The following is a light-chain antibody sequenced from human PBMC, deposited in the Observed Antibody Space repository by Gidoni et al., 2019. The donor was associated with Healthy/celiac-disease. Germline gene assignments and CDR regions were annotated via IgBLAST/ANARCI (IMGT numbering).Light chain of an antibody. CDR3: CSYAGSRV. CDR1: SSDVGSYNL. V-gene: IGLV2-23*02. CDR2: EVS. Sequence: QSALTQPASVSVSPGQSITISCTGTSSDVGSYNLVSWYQQHPGKAPKLMIYEVSKRPSGVSNRFSGSKFGNTASLTISGLQAEDEADYYCCSYAGSRVFGGGTKLTVL. J-gene: IGLJ3*02.